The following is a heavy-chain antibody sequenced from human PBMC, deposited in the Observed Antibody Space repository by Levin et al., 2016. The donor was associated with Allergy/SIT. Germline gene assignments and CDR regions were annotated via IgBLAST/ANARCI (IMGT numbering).Heavy chain of an antibody. CDR3: ARDLRRGRCYLDY. CDR2: INPDSGDT. J-gene: IGHJ4*02. V-gene: IGHV1-2*02. D-gene: IGHD5-24*01. Sequence: RQAPGQGLEWMGWINPDSGDTEYEQRFQGRVTMTRDTSISTASMEVSRLGSDDTAIYYCARDLRRGRCYLDYWGQGTLVTVSS.